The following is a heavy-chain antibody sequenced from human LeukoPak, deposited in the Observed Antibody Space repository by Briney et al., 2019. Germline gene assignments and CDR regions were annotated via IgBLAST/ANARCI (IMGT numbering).Heavy chain of an antibody. CDR2: IIPILGIA. Sequence: ASVKVSCKASGGTFSSYAIRWVRQAPGQGLEWMGRIIPILGIANYAQKFQGRVTITADKSTSTAYMELSSLRSEDTAVYYCASGKIITGTDDYWGQGTLVSVSS. D-gene: IGHD1-20*01. V-gene: IGHV1-69*04. CDR3: ASGKIITGTDDY. J-gene: IGHJ4*02. CDR1: GGTFSSYA.